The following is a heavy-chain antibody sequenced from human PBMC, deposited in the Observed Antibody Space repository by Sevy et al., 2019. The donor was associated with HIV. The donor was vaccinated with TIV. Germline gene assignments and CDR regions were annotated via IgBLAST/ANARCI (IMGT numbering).Heavy chain of an antibody. Sequence: GGSLRLSCAASGFTFSDYYMSWIRQAPGKGLEWVSYISSSGSTIYYADSVKGRFTISRDNAKNSLYLQMNSLRAEDTAGYYWARDNTGGRGYDFWSGYYTGSWFDPWGQGTLVTVSS. CDR2: ISSSGSTI. CDR3: ARDNTGGRGYDFWSGYYTGSWFDP. V-gene: IGHV3-11*01. CDR1: GFTFSDYY. D-gene: IGHD3-3*01. J-gene: IGHJ5*02.